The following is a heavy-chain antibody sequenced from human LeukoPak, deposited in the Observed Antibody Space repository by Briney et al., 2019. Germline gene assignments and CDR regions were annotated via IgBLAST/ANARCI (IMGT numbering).Heavy chain of an antibody. CDR1: GFTFDDYA. CDR2: INWNSGSI. J-gene: IGHJ4*02. V-gene: IGHV3-9*01. CDR3: AKTLAVSILDY. D-gene: IGHD2-21*01. Sequence: GGSLRLSCAASGFTFDDYAMHWVRQAPGKGLEWVSGINWNSGSIDSADSVKGRFTISRDNAVNSLYLQMNSLRAEDTAVYYCAKTLAVSILDYWGQGTLVTVSS.